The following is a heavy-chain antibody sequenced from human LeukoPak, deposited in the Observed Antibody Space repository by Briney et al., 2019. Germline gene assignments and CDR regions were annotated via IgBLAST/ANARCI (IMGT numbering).Heavy chain of an antibody. J-gene: IGHJ4*02. CDR3: ARLVGIAAHHFDY. CDR2: IYYSGST. Sequence: SETLSLTCTVSGGSISSYYWNWIRQPPGKGLEWIGYIYYSGSTNYNPSLKSRVTISVDTSKNHFSLKLSSVTAADTAVYYCARLVGIAAHHFDYWGQGTLVTVSS. V-gene: IGHV4-59*08. D-gene: IGHD6-25*01. CDR1: GGSISSYY.